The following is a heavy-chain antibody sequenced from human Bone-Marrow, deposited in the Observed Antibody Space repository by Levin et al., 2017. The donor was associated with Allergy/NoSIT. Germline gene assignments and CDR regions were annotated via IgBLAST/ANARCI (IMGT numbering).Heavy chain of an antibody. J-gene: IGHJ4*02. Sequence: GESLKISCAASGFTFSGHAMSWVRQAPGKGLEWVSTIGGSGDATFYADSVKGRFTISRDNSKNTLYLQMYSLRAEDTALYYCTRNDRSSSGWTPDYWGQGTLVSVSS. D-gene: IGHD6-19*01. CDR3: TRNDRSSSGWTPDY. CDR2: IGGSGDAT. CDR1: GFTFSGHA. V-gene: IGHV3-23*01.